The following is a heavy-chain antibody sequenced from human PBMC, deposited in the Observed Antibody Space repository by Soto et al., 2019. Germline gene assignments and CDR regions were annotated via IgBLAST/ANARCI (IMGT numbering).Heavy chain of an antibody. CDR3: ARRGYSYGSNWFDP. D-gene: IGHD5-18*01. CDR2: ISSSGSTI. CDR1: GFTFSSYE. J-gene: IGHJ5*02. V-gene: IGHV3-48*03. Sequence: PGGSLRLSCAASGFTFSSYEMNWVRQAPGKGLEWVSYISSSGSTIYYADSVKGRFTISRDNAKNSLYLQMNSLRAEDTAVYYCARRGYSYGSNWFDPWGQGTLVTVSS.